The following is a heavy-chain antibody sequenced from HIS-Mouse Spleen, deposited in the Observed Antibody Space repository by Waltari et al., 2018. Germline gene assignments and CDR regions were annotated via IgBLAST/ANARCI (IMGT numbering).Heavy chain of an antibody. D-gene: IGHD4-4*01. Sequence: EVQLVESGGGLVQPGGSLRLSCAASGFPFSSYDMHGVRQATGKGLEWVSAIGTAGDTYYPGSVKGRFTISRENAKNSLYLQMNSLRAGDTAVYYCARGYSNYVPYFDYWGQGTLVTVSS. CDR3: ARGYSNYVPYFDY. CDR2: IGTAGDT. J-gene: IGHJ4*02. V-gene: IGHV3-13*01. CDR1: GFPFSSYD.